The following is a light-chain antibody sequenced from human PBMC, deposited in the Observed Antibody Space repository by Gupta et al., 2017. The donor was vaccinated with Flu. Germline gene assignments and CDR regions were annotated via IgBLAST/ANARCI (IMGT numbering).Light chain of an antibody. CDR1: QSIGTS. V-gene: IGKV6-21*01. Sequence: EIVLTQSPDFQSVSPKEKVTITCRASQSIGTSLHWYQQKPGQSPKLLVKYASQSLSGVASRFSGSGSGTDFTLTINRLEAEDVATYYCHQSSTSPQTFGPGTTVDIK. CDR2: YAS. J-gene: IGKJ3*01. CDR3: HQSSTSPQT.